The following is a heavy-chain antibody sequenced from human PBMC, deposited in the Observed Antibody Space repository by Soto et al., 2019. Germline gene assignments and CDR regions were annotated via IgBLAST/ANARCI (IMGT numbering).Heavy chain of an antibody. Sequence: SDTLSLLCPTYGGSFSGYCWSWMRQPPGKGLEWIGEINHSGNTNYNPSLKTRVAISVVTSNNQSSLKLNSVTAADTAVYYCAXSGPAVLNGFYYPDMDVWGQGTTVTVSS. J-gene: IGHJ6*02. CDR2: INHSGNT. D-gene: IGHD2-2*01. CDR1: GGSFSGYC. V-gene: IGHV4-34*01. CDR3: AXSGPAVLNGFYYPDMDV.